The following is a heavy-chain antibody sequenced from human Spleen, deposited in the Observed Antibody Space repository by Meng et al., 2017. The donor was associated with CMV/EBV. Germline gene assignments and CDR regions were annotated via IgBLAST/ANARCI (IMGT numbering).Heavy chain of an antibody. D-gene: IGHD4-23*01. CDR3: AKGMTTVVTYLDY. J-gene: IGHJ4*02. V-gene: IGHV3-30*02. CDR1: GFTFSSYG. Sequence: GGSLRLSCAASGFTFSSYGMHWVRQAPGKGLEWVAFIRFDGTNKYYTDSVKGRFTISRDNSKNTLYLQMNSLRAEDTAVYYCAKGMTTVVTYLDYWAQGTLVTVSS. CDR2: IRFDGTNK.